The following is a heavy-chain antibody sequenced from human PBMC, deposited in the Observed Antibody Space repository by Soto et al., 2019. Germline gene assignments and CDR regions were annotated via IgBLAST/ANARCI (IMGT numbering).Heavy chain of an antibody. V-gene: IGHV1-69*06. CDR3: ARDPPGSYRARDCYYGMDV. CDR2: IIPILGTA. CDR1: GGSFSSLV. Sequence: SVKVSCKASGGSFSSLVISWLRQAPGQGLEWRGGIIPILGTADYEQKVQGRVTITAEKSTSTAYKELSRLRFEDTAVYYCARDPPGSYRARDCYYGMDVWGQGTTVTVSS. J-gene: IGHJ6*02. D-gene: IGHD3-16*02.